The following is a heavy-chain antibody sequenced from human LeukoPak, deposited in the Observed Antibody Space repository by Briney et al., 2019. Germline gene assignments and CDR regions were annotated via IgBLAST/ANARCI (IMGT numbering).Heavy chain of an antibody. CDR2: IWYDGSTK. D-gene: IGHD6-19*01. J-gene: IGHJ4*02. V-gene: IGHV3-33*01. CDR1: GFTFRSHG. Sequence: GGSLRLSCVASGFTFRSHGMHWVRQAPGKGLEWVAVIWYDGSTKYYADSVKGRFTISRDNSENTLFLQMDSLRAEDTAVYYCARDQVADYYFDYWGQGTLVTVSS. CDR3: ARDQVADYYFDY.